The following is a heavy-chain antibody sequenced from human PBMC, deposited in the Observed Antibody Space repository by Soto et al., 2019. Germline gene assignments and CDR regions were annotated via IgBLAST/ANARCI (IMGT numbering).Heavy chain of an antibody. J-gene: IGHJ6*02. V-gene: IGHV5-51*01. CDR3: ARIPVNYDFWSGYYKAYYYGMDV. CDR1: GYSFTSYW. D-gene: IGHD3-3*01. CDR2: IYPGDSDT. Sequence: GESLKISCKGSGYSFTSYWIGWVRQMPGKSLEWMGIIYPGDSDTRYSPSFQGQVTISADKSISTAYLQWSSLKASDTAMYYCARIPVNYDFWSGYYKAYYYGMDVWGQGTTVTVSS.